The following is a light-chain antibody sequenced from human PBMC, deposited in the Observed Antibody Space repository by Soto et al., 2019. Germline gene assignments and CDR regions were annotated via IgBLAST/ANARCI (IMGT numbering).Light chain of an antibody. Sequence: QSALTQPASVSGSPGQSITISCTGTSSEVGGYKYVSWYQQHPGKTPKLLIYEVSNRPSGVSSRFSGSKSGNTASLTISGLQAEDEADYYCTSYTSSATGVFGGGTKLTVL. V-gene: IGLV2-14*01. CDR2: EVS. CDR3: TSYTSSATGV. CDR1: SSEVGGYKY. J-gene: IGLJ2*01.